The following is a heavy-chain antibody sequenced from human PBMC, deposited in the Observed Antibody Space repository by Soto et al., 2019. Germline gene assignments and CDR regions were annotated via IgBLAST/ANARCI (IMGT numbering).Heavy chain of an antibody. J-gene: IGHJ5*02. CDR1: GFTFSTYW. CDR2: INADGTTT. V-gene: IGHV3-74*01. Sequence: EVHLVESGGGLVQTGGSLRLSCAASGFTFSTYWMHWVRQAPGKGLVWISRINADGTTTTYADSVKGRFTISRDNAKNTIYLKMNSLSDEDTAVYFCATVAKHSYNWVDPWGQGTLVTISS. D-gene: IGHD3-3*02. CDR3: ATVAKHSYNWVDP.